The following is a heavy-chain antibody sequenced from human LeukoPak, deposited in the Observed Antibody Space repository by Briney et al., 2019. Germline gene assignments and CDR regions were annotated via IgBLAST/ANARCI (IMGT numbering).Heavy chain of an antibody. J-gene: IGHJ5*02. CDR1: GGSISSYY. CDR3: ARETFALLSNWFDP. D-gene: IGHD2-21*01. Sequence: PSETLSLTCTVSGGSISSYYWSWIRQPPGKGLEWTGYIYYSGSTNYNPSLKSRVTISVDTSKNQFSLKLSSVTAADTAVYYCARETFALLSNWFDPWGQGTLVTVSS. CDR2: IYYSGST. V-gene: IGHV4-59*01.